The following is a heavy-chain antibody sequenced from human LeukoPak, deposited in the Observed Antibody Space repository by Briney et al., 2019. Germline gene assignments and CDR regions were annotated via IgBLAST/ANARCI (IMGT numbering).Heavy chain of an antibody. CDR1: GFTFDDYA. CDR2: ISWNSVTI. V-gene: IGHV3-9*01. J-gene: IGHJ4*02. Sequence: GGSLRLSCAASGFTFDDYAMHWVRQAPGKGLEWVSSISWNSVTIAYADSVKGRFTISRDNAKNSLYLQMNSLRAVDTAFYYCAKGKSWYHFDYWGQGTLVTVSS. CDR3: AKGKSWYHFDY. D-gene: IGHD6-13*01.